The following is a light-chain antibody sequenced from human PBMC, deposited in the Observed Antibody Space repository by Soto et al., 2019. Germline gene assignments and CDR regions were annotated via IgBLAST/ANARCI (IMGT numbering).Light chain of an antibody. CDR3: QQHSNCSPWT. CDR2: DAS. CDR1: QRVSSRY. Sequence: EILLTQSPGTLSLSPGERATLSCRASQRVSSRYLACYQQKPGQSPPLLLYDASNSGTAIPARFNGSGAGTAFTLTIASLEHAEFVAYYCQQHSNCSPWTFGPGTKVDIK. J-gene: IGKJ1*01. V-gene: IGKV3D-11*02.